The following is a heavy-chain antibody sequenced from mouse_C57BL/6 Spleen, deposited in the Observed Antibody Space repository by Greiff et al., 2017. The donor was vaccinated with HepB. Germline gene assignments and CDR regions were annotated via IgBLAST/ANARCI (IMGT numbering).Heavy chain of an antibody. J-gene: IGHJ4*01. Sequence: QVQLQQPGAELVMPGASVKLSCKASGYTFTSYWMHWVKQRPGQGLEWIGEIDPSDSYTNYNQKFKGKSTLTVYKSSSTAYMQLSSLTSEDSAVYYCAKSPYYGSSYVGAMDYWGQGTSVTVSS. V-gene: IGHV1-69*01. D-gene: IGHD1-1*01. CDR2: IDPSDSYT. CDR3: AKSPYYGSSYVGAMDY. CDR1: GYTFTSYW.